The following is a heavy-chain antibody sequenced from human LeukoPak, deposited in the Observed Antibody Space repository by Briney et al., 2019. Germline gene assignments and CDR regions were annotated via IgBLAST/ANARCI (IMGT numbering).Heavy chain of an antibody. Sequence: PGESLRLSCPASAFTLSSNGTSCVSQTPGSWMEWVSDNSASGTCTYFADSVKGRFTISRDNSKNTLYLQMNSLRAEDTAVYYCARGLRIAVAGNIDYWGEGTVVSVFS. CDR1: AFTLSSNG. J-gene: IGHJ4*02. V-gene: IGHV3-23*01. CDR2: NSASGTCT. D-gene: IGHD6-19*01. CDR3: ARGLRIAVAGNIDY.